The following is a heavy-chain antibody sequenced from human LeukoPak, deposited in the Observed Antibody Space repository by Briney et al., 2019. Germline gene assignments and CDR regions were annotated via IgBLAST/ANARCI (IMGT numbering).Heavy chain of an antibody. CDR2: ISWNSGYI. CDR1: GFTFDDYV. J-gene: IGHJ4*02. D-gene: IGHD3-16*01. V-gene: IGHV3-9*01. Sequence: GRSLRLSCAASGFTFDDYVMNWVRQAPGKSLEWVSSISWNSGYIAYADSVKGRFTISRDNAKNSLYLQMNNLRTEDTALYFCAKALFEGEFDYWGQGTQVTVSS. CDR3: AKALFEGEFDY.